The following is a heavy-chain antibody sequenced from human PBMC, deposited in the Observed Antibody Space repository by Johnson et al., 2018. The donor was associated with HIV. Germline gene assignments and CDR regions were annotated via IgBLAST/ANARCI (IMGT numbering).Heavy chain of an antibody. V-gene: IGHV3-30*18. D-gene: IGHD3-16*01. CDR2: ISYDGSKK. CDR3: AKSLFYDHDAFEI. CDR1: GFTFSSYG. J-gene: IGHJ3*02. Sequence: QVQLVESGGGVVQPGRSLRLSCAASGFTFSSYGMHWVRQAPGKGLEWVAVISYDGSKKLYADSVKGRFTISRDNSKKTLYLQMNSLRDDDTAVYYCAKSLFYDHDAFEIWGQGTMVTVSS.